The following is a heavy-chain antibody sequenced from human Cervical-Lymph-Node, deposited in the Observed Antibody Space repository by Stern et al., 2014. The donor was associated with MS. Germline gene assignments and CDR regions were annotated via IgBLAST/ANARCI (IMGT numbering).Heavy chain of an antibody. CDR1: GGSFNNFA. CDR3: AIKTFEYDDGVPFDY. CDR2: IIPKLGSA. V-gene: IGHV1-69*01. Sequence: VQLVESGAEVKKPGSSVKVSCKASGGSFNNFAINWVRQAPGQGFEWMGGIIPKLGSAETAQKFQDRVTITADEATSTAYIELRRLKSEDTAVYYCAIKTFEYDDGVPFDYWGQGTQVTVSS. J-gene: IGHJ4*02. D-gene: IGHD4/OR15-4a*01.